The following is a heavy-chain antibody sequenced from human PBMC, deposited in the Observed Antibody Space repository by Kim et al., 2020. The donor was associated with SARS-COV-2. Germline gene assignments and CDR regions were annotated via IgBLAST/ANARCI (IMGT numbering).Heavy chain of an antibody. CDR1: GFTFSSYG. J-gene: IGHJ4*01. CDR3: AKGLAYDGSGTASLFDH. CDR2: ISYDGSNK. D-gene: IGHD3-10*01. V-gene: IGHV3-30*18. Sequence: GGSLILSCAASGFTFSSYGMHWVRQAPGKGLVWVAGISYDGSNKYYADSVKGRFTISRDNSKNTLYLQMNSLRAEDTAVYYCAKGLAYDGSGTASLFDH.